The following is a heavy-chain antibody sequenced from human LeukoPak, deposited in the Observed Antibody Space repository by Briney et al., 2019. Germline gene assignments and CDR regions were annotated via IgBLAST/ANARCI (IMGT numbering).Heavy chain of an antibody. V-gene: IGHV3-21*01. CDR1: GFTFSSYS. D-gene: IGHD1-26*01. CDR3: ARDTGSGSYYGPSWYFDL. Sequence: PGGSLRLSCAASGFTFSSYSMNWVRQAPGKGLEWVSSISSSSSYIYYADSVKGRFTISRDNAKNSLYLQMNSLRAEDTAVYYCARDTGSGSYYGPSWYFDLWGRGTLVTVSS. CDR2: ISSSSSYI. J-gene: IGHJ2*01.